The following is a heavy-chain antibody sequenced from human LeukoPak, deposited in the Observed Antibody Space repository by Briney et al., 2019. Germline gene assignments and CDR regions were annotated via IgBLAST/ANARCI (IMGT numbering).Heavy chain of an antibody. D-gene: IGHD4-17*01. CDR2: IYYSGST. Sequence: IYYSGSTNYNPSLKSRVTISVDTSKNQFSLKLSSVTAADTAVYYCARERVEWSTTVTTLYDYWAREPWSPSPQ. V-gene: IGHV4-59*01. CDR3: ARERVEWSTTVTTLYDY. J-gene: IGHJ4*02.